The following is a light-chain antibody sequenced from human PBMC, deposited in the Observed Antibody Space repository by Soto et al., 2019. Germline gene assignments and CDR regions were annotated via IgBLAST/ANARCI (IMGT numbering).Light chain of an antibody. V-gene: IGLV2-14*01. CDR2: EVS. J-gene: IGLJ1*01. CDR3: SSYTSSSTLV. Sequence: QSALTQPASVSGSPGQSITISCTGTSGDIGYYKYVSWYQQNPGKAPKVMIYEVSNRPSRVSDRFSGSKSGNAASLTISGLQSEDEADYYCSSYTSSSTLVFGTGTKLTVL. CDR1: SGDIGYYKY.